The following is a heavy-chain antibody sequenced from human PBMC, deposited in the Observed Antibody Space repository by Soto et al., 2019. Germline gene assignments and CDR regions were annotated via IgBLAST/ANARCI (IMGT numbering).Heavy chain of an antibody. CDR2: IYYSGST. V-gene: IGHV4-39*01. CDR3: VRQRISVVNQAYFDV. D-gene: IGHD2-21*01. CDR1: GDSISSRSYY. Sequence: PSETLSLTCTVTGDSISSRSYYWGWIRQPPGKGLEWIGSIYYSGSTYNNPSLRSRVSMSIDTSKDQFSLKLQSVTAADTALYFCVRQRISVVNQAYFDVWGPGSLVT. J-gene: IGHJ4*02.